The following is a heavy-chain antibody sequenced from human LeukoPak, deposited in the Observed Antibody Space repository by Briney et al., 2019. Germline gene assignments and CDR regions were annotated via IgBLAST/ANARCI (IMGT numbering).Heavy chain of an antibody. J-gene: IGHJ4*02. CDR2: IYYSGST. V-gene: IGHV4-59*08. CDR3: ARLVGVTTPDY. Sequence: SETLSLTCTVSGGSISSYYWSWIRQPPGKGLEWIGYIYYSGSTNYNPSLKSRVTISVDTSKNQFSLKLSSVTAADTAVYYCARLVGVTTPDYRGQGTLVTVSS. D-gene: IGHD2-21*02. CDR1: GGSISSYY.